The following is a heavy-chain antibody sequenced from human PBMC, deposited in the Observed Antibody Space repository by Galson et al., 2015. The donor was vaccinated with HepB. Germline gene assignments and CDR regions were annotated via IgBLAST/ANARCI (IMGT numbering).Heavy chain of an antibody. CDR1: GGTFSSYA. CDR3: ARVRITIFGVDSTTYYYYGMDV. J-gene: IGHJ6*02. Sequence: SVKVSCKASGGTFSSYAISWVRQAPGQGLEWMGGIIPIFGTANYAQKFQGRVTITADESTSTAYMELSSLRSEDTAVYYCARVRITIFGVDSTTYYYYGMDVWGQGTTVTVSS. CDR2: IIPIFGTA. D-gene: IGHD3-3*01. V-gene: IGHV1-69*13.